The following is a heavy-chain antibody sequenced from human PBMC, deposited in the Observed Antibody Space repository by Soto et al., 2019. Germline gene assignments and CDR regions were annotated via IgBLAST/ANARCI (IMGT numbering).Heavy chain of an antibody. CDR2: INPSGGST. CDR3: ARERYYYESSGYYYAY. V-gene: IGHV1-46*01. J-gene: IGHJ4*02. Sequence: ASAKVSCKASGYTFTSYYMHWVRQAPGQGLEWMGIINPSGGSTSYAQKFQGRVTMTRDTSTSTVYMELSSLRSEDTAVYYCARERYYYESSGYYYAYWGQGTLVTVSS. CDR1: GYTFTSYY. D-gene: IGHD3-22*01.